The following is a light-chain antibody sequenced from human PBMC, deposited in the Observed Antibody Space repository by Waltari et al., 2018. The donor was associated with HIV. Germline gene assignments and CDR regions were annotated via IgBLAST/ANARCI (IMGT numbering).Light chain of an antibody. CDR1: QSVSRA. J-gene: IGKJ4*01. CDR2: DTS. CDR3: QQRSNWPSPT. Sequence: EIVLTQSPATLSLSTGERATLSCRASQSVSRALAWYQQKPGQAPRLLIYDTSNRATGIPARFSGSGSGTDFTLTISSLEPEDFAVYYCQQRSNWPSPTFGGGTKVDIK. V-gene: IGKV3-11*01.